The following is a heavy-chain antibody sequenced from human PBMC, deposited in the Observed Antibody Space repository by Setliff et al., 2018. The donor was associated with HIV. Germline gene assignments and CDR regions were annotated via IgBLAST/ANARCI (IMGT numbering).Heavy chain of an antibody. CDR2: IYYGGST. D-gene: IGHD1-1*01. CDR3: ARFRVERRLSNWFDP. J-gene: IGHJ5*02. V-gene: IGHV4-59*01. CDR1: GGSITSYY. Sequence: SETLSLTCTVSGGSITSYYWSWIRQPPGKGLEWIGYIYYGGSTNYNPSLRSRLTISVDTSKNQFSLKLSSVTAADTAVYYCARFRVERRLSNWFDPWGQGTLVTVS.